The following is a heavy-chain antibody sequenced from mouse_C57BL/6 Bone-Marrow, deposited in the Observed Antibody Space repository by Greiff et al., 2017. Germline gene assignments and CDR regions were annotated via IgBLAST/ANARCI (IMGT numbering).Heavy chain of an antibody. CDR2: IHPNSGST. Sequence: QVQLQQPGAELVKPGASVKLSCKASGYTFTSYWMHWVKQRPGQGLEWIGMIHPNSGSTNYNEKFKSKATLTVDKSSSTAYMQLSSLTSEDSAVYYCAREGLLLRMDYWGQGTSVTVSS. CDR1: GYTFTSYW. J-gene: IGHJ4*01. V-gene: IGHV1-64*01. D-gene: IGHD1-1*01. CDR3: AREGLLLRMDY.